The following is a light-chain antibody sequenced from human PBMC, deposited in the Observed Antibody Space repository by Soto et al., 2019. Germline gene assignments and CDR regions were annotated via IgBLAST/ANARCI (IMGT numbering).Light chain of an antibody. CDR2: RNN. CDR3: AAWDDSLSGSYV. Sequence: QSALTQPPSASGTPGQRVSISCSGSSSNIGSNYVYWFQQLPGTAPKLLMYRNNKRPSGVPDRFSGSKSGTSASLAISGLRSEVEADYYCAAWDDSLSGSYVFGTGTKVT. V-gene: IGLV1-47*01. CDR1: SSNIGSNY. J-gene: IGLJ1*01.